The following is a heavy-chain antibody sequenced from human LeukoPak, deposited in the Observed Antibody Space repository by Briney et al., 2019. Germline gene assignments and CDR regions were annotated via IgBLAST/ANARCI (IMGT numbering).Heavy chain of an antibody. V-gene: IGHV1-2*02. J-gene: IGHJ4*02. CDR1: GYSFTGYY. D-gene: IGHD3-22*01. CDR2: VNSNIGDT. Sequence: GASVKVSCKASGYSFTGYYIHWVRQAPGQGVEWMGWVNSNIGDTYYAQKFRGRLAITRDKSITTVHMELSSLRSNDTAVYYCARDVLGYDSSASDWGQGTLVTVYS. CDR3: ARDVLGYDSSASD.